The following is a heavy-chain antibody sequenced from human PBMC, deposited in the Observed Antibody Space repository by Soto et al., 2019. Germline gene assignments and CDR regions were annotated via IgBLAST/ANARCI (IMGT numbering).Heavy chain of an antibody. CDR2: IYPGDSDT. Sequence: GESLQIYSKVSGFSFTTYWIGWVRQMPGKPLEWMGIIYPGDSDTRYSPSFQGQVTISADKSISTAYLQWSSLKASDTAMYYCARSGGITGTRYHHGMDVWGQGTTVTVSS. CDR1: GFSFTTYW. D-gene: IGHD1-7*01. J-gene: IGHJ6*02. CDR3: ARSGGITGTRYHHGMDV. V-gene: IGHV5-51*01.